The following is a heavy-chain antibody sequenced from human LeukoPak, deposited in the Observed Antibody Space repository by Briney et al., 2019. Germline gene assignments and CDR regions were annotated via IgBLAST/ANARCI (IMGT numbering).Heavy chain of an antibody. D-gene: IGHD3-22*01. CDR1: GGTFSSYA. J-gene: IGHJ4*02. V-gene: IGHV1-69*05. CDR3: ARDRRRYYYDSSGYYGFDY. CDR2: IIPIFGTA. Sequence: SVKVSCKASGGTFSSYAISWVRQAPGQGLEWMGGIIPIFGTANYAQKFQGRVTITTDKSTSKAYMELRRLRSEDTAVYYCARDRRRYYYDSSGYYGFDYWGQGTLVTVSS.